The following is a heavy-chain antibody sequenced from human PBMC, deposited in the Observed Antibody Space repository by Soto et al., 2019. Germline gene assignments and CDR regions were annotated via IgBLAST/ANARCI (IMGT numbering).Heavy chain of an antibody. D-gene: IGHD4-17*01. CDR2: INHSGST. V-gene: IGHV4-34*01. J-gene: IGHJ6*03. CDR3: ARGRATVTTLKFYYYYYMDV. CDR1: GGSFSGYY. Sequence: SETLSLTCAVYGGSFSGYYWSWIRQPPGKGLEWIGEINHSGSTNYNPSLKSRVTISVDTSKNQFSLKLSSVTAADTAVYYCARGRATVTTLKFYYYYYMDVWGKGTTVTVSS.